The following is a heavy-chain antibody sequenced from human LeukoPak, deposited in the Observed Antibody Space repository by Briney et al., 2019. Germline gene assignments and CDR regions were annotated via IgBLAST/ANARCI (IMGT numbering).Heavy chain of an antibody. CDR3: ARAMGNTRDGANFYFDY. J-gene: IGHJ4*02. V-gene: IGHV1-46*01. D-gene: IGHD5-24*01. CDR1: GYTFTAYY. Sequence: ASVNVSCKASGYTFTAYYMHWVRQAPGQGLEWVGTINPNSGTTIYAQKVQDRVSLTRDTSTNTVHMELRSLRSEDTAVYYCARAMGNTRDGANFYFDYWGQGTLVTVSS. CDR2: INPNSGTT.